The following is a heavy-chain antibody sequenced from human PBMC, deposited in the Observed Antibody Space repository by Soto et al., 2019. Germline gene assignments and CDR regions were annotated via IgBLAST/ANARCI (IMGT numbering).Heavy chain of an antibody. D-gene: IGHD6-6*01. J-gene: IGHJ4*02. CDR1: GFTFDDYA. CDR2: LSWNSGTI. V-gene: IGHV3-9*01. Sequence: EVQLVESGGGLVQPGTSLRLSCAASGFTFDDYAMHWVRQAPGKGLEWVSGLSWNSGTIGYADSVKGRFTISRDNAKNSLYLQMNSLRAEDTALYYCAKDTVTRIAGRLDSWGQGTLVTVSS. CDR3: AKDTVTRIAGRLDS.